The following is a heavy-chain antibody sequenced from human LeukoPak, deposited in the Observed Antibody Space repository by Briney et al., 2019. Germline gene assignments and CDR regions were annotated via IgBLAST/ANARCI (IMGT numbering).Heavy chain of an antibody. J-gene: IGHJ6*02. D-gene: IGHD6-13*01. V-gene: IGHV1-8*01. CDR2: MNPNSGNT. Sequence: ASVKVSCKPFGYTLTSYDINWVRQATGQGLEWMGWMNPNSGNTGYAQKFQGRVTMTRNTSISTAYMELSSLRSEDTAVYYCARHYSSSWPLYYYYGMDVWGQGTTVTVSS. CDR1: GYTLTSYD. CDR3: ARHYSSSWPLYYYYGMDV.